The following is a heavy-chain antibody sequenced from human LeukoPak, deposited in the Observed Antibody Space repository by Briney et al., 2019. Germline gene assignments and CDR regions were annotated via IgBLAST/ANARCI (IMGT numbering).Heavy chain of an antibody. J-gene: IGHJ4*02. D-gene: IGHD3-9*01. CDR2: IGGSGGDT. CDR1: GFTLNNNG. V-gene: IGHV3-23*01. CDR3: AKDYFDWSK. Sequence: GGSLRLSCAASGFTLNNNGMNWVRQAPGEGLEWVSTIGGSGGDTHYADSVKGRFTISRDNSKNTLYLQMNSLRVEDTAVYYCAKDYFDWSKWGQGTLVTVSS.